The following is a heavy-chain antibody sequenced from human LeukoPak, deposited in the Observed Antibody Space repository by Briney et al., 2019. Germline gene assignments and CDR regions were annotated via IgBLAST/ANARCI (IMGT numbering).Heavy chain of an antibody. CDR2: MNPNSGNT. D-gene: IGHD3-22*01. Sequence: ASVKVSCKASGYTFTSYDINWVRQATGQGLEWMGWMNPNSGNTGYAQKFQGRVTMTRNTSISTAYMEMSSLRSEDTAVYYCARGLIVGRYYYYYYMDVWGKGTTVTVSS. J-gene: IGHJ6*03. V-gene: IGHV1-8*01. CDR1: GYTFTSYD. CDR3: ARGLIVGRYYYYYYMDV.